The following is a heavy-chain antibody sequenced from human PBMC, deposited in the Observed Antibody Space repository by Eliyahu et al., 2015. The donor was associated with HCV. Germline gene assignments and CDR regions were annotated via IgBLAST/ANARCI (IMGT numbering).Heavy chain of an antibody. CDR1: GFXFSSYT. D-gene: IGHD1-26*01. CDR3: ARMVGSYSNYFDY. Sequence: EVQLVESGGGLVKPGGSXGLSGAASGFXFSSYTIXWVRQAPGKGLEWVSSISYSSSHIYYADSVKGRFSISRDNAKKSVYLQMNSLRAEDTAVYYCARMVGSYSNYFDYWGQGTLVTASS. CDR2: ISYSSSHI. J-gene: IGHJ4*02. V-gene: IGHV3-21*01.